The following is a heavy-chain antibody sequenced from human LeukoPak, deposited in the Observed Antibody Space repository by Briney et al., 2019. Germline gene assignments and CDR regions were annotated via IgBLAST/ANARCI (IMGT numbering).Heavy chain of an antibody. CDR3: AREVREYSYGNPCDY. D-gene: IGHD5-18*01. CDR1: GGTFSSYA. V-gene: IGHV1-69*13. Sequence: GASVKVSCKASGGTFSSYAISWVRQAPGQGLEWMGGIIPIFGTANYAQKFQGRVTITADESTSTAYMELSSLRSEDTAVYYCAREVREYSYGNPCDYWGQGTLVTVSS. CDR2: IIPIFGTA. J-gene: IGHJ4*02.